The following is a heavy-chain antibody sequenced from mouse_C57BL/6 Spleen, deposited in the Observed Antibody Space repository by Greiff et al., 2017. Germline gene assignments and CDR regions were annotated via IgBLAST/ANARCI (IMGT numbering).Heavy chain of an antibody. Sequence: EVKLMESGGGLVQSGRSLRLSCATSGFTFSDFYMEWVRQAPGKGLEWIAASRNKANDYTTEYSASVKGRFIVSRDTSQSIRYLQLNALRAEDTAIYYCASHDGYYVGAMDYWGQGTSVTVSS. CDR3: ASHDGYYVGAMDY. V-gene: IGHV7-1*01. CDR1: GFTFSDFY. CDR2: SRNKANDYTT. J-gene: IGHJ4*01. D-gene: IGHD2-3*01.